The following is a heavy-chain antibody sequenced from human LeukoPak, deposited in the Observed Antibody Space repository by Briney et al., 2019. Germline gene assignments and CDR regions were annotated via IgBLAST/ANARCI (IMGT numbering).Heavy chain of an antibody. CDR2: IWSDGSNR. CDR1: GFIFSHYG. CDR3: ARDAQRGFDYSNSLKY. D-gene: IGHD4-11*01. J-gene: IGHJ4*01. V-gene: IGHV3-33*01. Sequence: PGGSLRLSCVASGFIFSHYGMHWIRQAPGKGLEWVAVIWSDGSNRFYAGSVKGRFTISRDNSQNTVFLQMNSLRAEDTAMYYCARDAQRGFDYSNSLKYWGHGILVTVSS.